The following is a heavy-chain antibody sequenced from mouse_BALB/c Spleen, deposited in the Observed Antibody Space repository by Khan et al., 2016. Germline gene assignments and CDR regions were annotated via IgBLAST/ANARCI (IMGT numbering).Heavy chain of an antibody. V-gene: IGHV1-61*01. CDR1: GYSFPRYW. J-gene: IGHJ4*01. CDR3: TRSAYGNHPYYAMDY. Sequence: QVQLQQPGPELVRPGASVTLSCKASGYSFPRYWMTWVKQRPGQGLEWIGMIHPSDSESRLNQKFKDKATLTVDKSSSIASMPLSRPTSEDSAVYYCTRSAYGNHPYYAMDYWGQGTSVTVSS. D-gene: IGHD2-1*01. CDR2: IHPSDSES.